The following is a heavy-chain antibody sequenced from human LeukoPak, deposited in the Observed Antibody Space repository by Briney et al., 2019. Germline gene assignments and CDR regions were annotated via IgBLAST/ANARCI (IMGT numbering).Heavy chain of an antibody. CDR3: ARDYDILTGPSRPDY. D-gene: IGHD3-9*01. J-gene: IGHJ4*02. CDR2: ISAYNGNT. V-gene: IGHV1-18*04. CDR1: GYTFTSYG. Sequence: GASVKVSCKASGYTFTSYGISWVRQAPGQGLEWMGWISAYNGNTNYAQKLLGRVTMTTDTSTSTAYMELRSLRSDDTAVYYCARDYDILTGPSRPDYWGQGTLVTVSS.